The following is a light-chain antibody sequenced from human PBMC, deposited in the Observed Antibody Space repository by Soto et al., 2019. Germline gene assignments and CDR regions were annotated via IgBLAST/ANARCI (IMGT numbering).Light chain of an antibody. CDR1: QGISNY. Sequence: DIQMTQSPSSLSASVGDRVTITCRASQGISNYLAWYQQKPGKVPKLLIYAASTLQSGVPSRFSGSGSGTDFTLTISSLQPEDVATYYCQKYNSALLWTFSQGTKVEIK. CDR2: AAS. CDR3: QKYNSALLWT. V-gene: IGKV1-27*01. J-gene: IGKJ1*01.